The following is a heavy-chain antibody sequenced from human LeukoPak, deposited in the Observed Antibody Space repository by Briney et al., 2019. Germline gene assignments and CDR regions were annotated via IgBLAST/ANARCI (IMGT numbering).Heavy chain of an antibody. CDR1: GYTFTGYY. V-gene: IGHV1-2*02. Sequence: ASVKVSCKASGYTFTGYYMHWVRQAPGQGLEWMGWINPNSGGTNYAQKFQGRVTMTRDTSISTAYMELSRLRSDDTAVYYCARGNTYYYYYYMDVWGKGTTVAISS. J-gene: IGHJ6*03. CDR2: INPNSGGT. CDR3: ARGNTYYYYYYMDV.